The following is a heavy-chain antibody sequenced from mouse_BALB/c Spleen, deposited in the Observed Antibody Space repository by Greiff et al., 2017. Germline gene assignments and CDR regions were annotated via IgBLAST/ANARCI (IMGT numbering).Heavy chain of an antibody. CDR3: ASGGTGDFDY. D-gene: IGHD4-1*01. Sequence: EVQLVESGGDLVKPGGSLKLSCAASGFTFSSYGMSWVRQTPDKRLEWVATISSGGSYTNYPDSVKGRFTISRDNAKNTLYLQMSSLKSEDTAMYYCASGGTGDFDYWGQGTTLTVSS. V-gene: IGHV5-6*01. J-gene: IGHJ2*01. CDR2: ISSGGSYT. CDR1: GFTFSSYG.